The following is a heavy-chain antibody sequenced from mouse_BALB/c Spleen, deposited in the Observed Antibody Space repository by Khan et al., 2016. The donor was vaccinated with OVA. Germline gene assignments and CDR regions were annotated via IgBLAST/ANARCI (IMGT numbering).Heavy chain of an antibody. J-gene: IGHJ2*01. CDR2: ISYSGST. CDR1: GYSITSGYG. CDR3: ARTARIKY. V-gene: IGHV3-2*02. D-gene: IGHD1-2*01. Sequence: VQLKQSGPGLVKPSQSLSLTCTVTGYSITSGYGWNWIRQFPGNKLEWMGYISYSGSTNYNPSLKSRISITRDTSKNQFFLQLNSVTTEETATSYCARTARIKYWGQGTTLTVSS.